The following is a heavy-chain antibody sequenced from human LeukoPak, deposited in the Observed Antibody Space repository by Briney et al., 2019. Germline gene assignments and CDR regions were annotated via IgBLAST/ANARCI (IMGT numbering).Heavy chain of an antibody. CDR3: VRVKGSYYDY. CDR1: GFPLSSYS. CDR2: ISSSGSAI. D-gene: IGHD2-15*01. Sequence: GGSLRLSCAASGFPLSSYSINWVRQAPGKGLEWVSYISSSGSAIYYVDSVKGRFTVSRDNAKNSLFLQMNSPRAEDTAVYYCVRVKGSYYDYWGQGALVTVSS. J-gene: IGHJ4*02. V-gene: IGHV3-48*01.